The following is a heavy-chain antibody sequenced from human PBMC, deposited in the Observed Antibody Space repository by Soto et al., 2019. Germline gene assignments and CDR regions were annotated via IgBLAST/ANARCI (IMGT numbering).Heavy chain of an antibody. CDR3: TTGSVEGF. J-gene: IGHJ6*02. CDR1: GFSVSNAW. Sequence: VQLVDSGGGLVKPGGSLRLSCEASGFSVSNAWMNWVRQAPGKGLEWVGRIKTRDEGETTNYAAPVKGRFTISRDDSKNTLYLQMNSLKTEDTAVYYCTTGSVEGFWGQGTTVTVSS. D-gene: IGHD2-15*01. V-gene: IGHV3-15*07. CDR2: IKTRDEGETT.